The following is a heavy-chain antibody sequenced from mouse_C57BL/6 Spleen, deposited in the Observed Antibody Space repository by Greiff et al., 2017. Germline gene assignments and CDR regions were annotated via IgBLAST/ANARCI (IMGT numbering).Heavy chain of an antibody. CDR3: ARDSGPYWYFDV. CDR1: GYSITSGYY. CDR2: ISYDGSN. V-gene: IGHV3-6*01. D-gene: IGHD3-1*01. J-gene: IGHJ1*03. Sequence: VSGPGLVKPSQSLSLTCSVTGYSITSGYYWNWIRQFPGNKLEWMGYISYDGSNNYNPSLKNRISITRDTSKNQFFLKLNSVTTEDTATYYCARDSGPYWYFDVWGTGTTVTVSS.